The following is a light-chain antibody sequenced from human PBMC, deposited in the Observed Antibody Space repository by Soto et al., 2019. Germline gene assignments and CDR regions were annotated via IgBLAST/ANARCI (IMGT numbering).Light chain of an antibody. V-gene: IGKV3-11*01. J-gene: IGKJ3*01. CDR1: QSVSSS. CDR2: DAS. Sequence: EIVLTQSPATLSLSPGERATLSCRASQSVSSSLAWYQQKPGQAPRLLMYDASKRATGIPARFSGSGSGTDFTLTISSLETEDFAVYYCQQRSNWPPPLTFGPGTKVDIK. CDR3: QQRSNWPPPLT.